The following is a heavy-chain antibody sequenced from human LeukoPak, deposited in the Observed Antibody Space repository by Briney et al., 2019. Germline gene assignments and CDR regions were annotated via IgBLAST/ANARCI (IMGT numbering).Heavy chain of an antibody. CDR2: IYYSGST. Sequence: PSETLSLTCTVSGGSISSHYWSWIRQPPGKGLEWIGYIYYSGSTKDNPSLRGRVTISGDTSKNQFSLKLSSVTAADTAVYYCAGVSGTFDYWGQGTLVTVSS. D-gene: IGHD3-3*01. CDR3: AGVSGTFDY. V-gene: IGHV4-59*11. CDR1: GGSISSHY. J-gene: IGHJ4*02.